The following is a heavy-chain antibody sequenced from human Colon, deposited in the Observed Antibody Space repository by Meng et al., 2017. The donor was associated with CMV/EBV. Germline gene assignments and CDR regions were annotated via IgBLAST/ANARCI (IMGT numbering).Heavy chain of an antibody. V-gene: IGHV3-23*04. CDR1: GFTFINFA. Sequence: VELVGLGGGVVQPGGSLGLFCASSGFTFINFAMSWVRQAPGKGLEWVSWISVSGGSTYYADSVKGRFTISRDNSKSTLYLQINSLRVEDTAVYYCAKEGRDGYNSNYYWGQGTLVTVSS. J-gene: IGHJ4*02. CDR3: AKEGRDGYNSNYY. CDR2: ISVSGGST. D-gene: IGHD5-24*01.